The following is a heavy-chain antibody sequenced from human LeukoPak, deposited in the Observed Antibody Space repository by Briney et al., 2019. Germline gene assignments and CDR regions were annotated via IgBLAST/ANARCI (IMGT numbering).Heavy chain of an antibody. CDR3: ARDLRRLSWLPPSGDY. J-gene: IGHJ4*02. CDR1: GYTFTSYG. CDR2: ISAYNGNT. D-gene: IGHD3-22*01. Sequence: ASVKVSCKASGYTFTSYGISWVRQAPGQGLDWMGWISAYNGNTNYAQKLQGRVTMTTDTSTSTAYMELRSLRSDDTAVYYCARDLRRLSWLPPSGDYWGQGTLVTVSS. V-gene: IGHV1-18*01.